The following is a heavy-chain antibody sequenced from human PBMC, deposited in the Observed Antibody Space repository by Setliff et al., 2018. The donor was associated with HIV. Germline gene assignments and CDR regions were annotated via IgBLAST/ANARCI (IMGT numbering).Heavy chain of an antibody. CDR3: ARSPLLITASGFGWAGFDF. D-gene: IGHD1-20*01. V-gene: IGHV4-34*01. Sequence: PSETLSLTCAVYGGSFSNYYWSWIRQPPGKGLEWIGEINHRGSTNYNPSLKSRVSISVDTSKNQFSLKLSPVTAADTAVYYCARSPLLITASGFGWAGFDFWGQGMLVTVSS. J-gene: IGHJ4*02. CDR2: INHRGST. CDR1: GGSFSNYY.